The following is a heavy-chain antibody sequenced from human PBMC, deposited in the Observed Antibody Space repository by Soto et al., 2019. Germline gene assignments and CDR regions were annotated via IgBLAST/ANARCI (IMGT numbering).Heavy chain of an antibody. J-gene: IGHJ3*02. CDR1: GYTFTSYY. CDR3: ARGGGYCSSTSCPHDAFDI. D-gene: IGHD2-2*01. Sequence: ASVKVSCKASGYTFTSYYMHWVRQAPGQGLEWMGIINPSGGSTSYAQKFQGRVTMTRDTSTSTVYMELSSLRSEDTAVYYCARGGGYCSSTSCPHDAFDIWGQGTMVTVSS. CDR2: INPSGGST. V-gene: IGHV1-46*03.